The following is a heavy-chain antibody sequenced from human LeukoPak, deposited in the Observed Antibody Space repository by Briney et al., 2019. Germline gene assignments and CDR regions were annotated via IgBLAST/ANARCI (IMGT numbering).Heavy chain of an antibody. CDR2: IYHSGST. J-gene: IGHJ4*02. D-gene: IGHD3-9*01. Sequence: KSSETLSLTCTVSGYSISSGYYWGWIRQPPGKGLEWIGSIYHSGSTYYNPSLKSRVTISVDTSKNQFSLKLSSVTAADTAVYYCARVLVDDILTGYIDYWGQGTLVTVSS. V-gene: IGHV4-38-2*02. CDR1: GYSISSGYY. CDR3: ARVLVDDILTGYIDY.